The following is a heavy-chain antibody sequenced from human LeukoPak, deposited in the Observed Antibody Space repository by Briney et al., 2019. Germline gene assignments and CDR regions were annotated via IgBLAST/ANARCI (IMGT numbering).Heavy chain of an antibody. D-gene: IGHD3-22*01. Sequence: GGSLRLSCAASGFTFSSYAISWVRQAPGKGLEWVSGINGSGVSTYYADSVKGRFTISRDNSKNTLYLQMNSLRAEDTAVYYCAKDRSYYDSSGYIYYFDYWGQGTLVTVSS. CDR3: AKDRSYYDSSGYIYYFDY. CDR2: INGSGVST. V-gene: IGHV3-23*01. CDR1: GFTFSSYA. J-gene: IGHJ4*02.